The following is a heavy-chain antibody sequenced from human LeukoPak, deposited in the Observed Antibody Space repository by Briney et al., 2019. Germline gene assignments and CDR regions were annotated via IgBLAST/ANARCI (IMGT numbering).Heavy chain of an antibody. CDR2: INPDGSST. J-gene: IGHJ5*02. CDR1: GFTFRDYW. V-gene: IGHV3-74*01. CDR3: ARDLGHCGSGLCGA. Sequence: QPGGSLRLSCAASGFTFRDYWMHWVRQAPGKGLVWVSRINPDGSSTAYADSVRGRFTISRDNAKSTLLLQMSSLSAEDTAVYYCARDLGHCGSGLCGAWGQGTLVTVSS. D-gene: IGHD2-21*01.